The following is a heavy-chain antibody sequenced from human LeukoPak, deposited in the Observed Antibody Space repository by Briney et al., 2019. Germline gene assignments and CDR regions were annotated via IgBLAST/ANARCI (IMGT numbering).Heavy chain of an antibody. CDR1: GYSISSGYY. Sequence: SETLSLTCTVSGYSISSGYYWGWIRQPPGKGLEWIGSIYHSGSTYYNPSLKSRVTISVDTSKNQFSLKLSSVTAADTAVYYCAREERLVRDYMDVWGKGTTVTISS. D-gene: IGHD6-13*01. V-gene: IGHV4-38-2*02. CDR2: IYHSGST. J-gene: IGHJ6*03. CDR3: AREERLVRDYMDV.